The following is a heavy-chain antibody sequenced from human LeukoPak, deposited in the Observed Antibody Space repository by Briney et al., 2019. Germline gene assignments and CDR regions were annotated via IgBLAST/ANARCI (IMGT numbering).Heavy chain of an antibody. CDR3: ARGPRLDSSGWYYGAFDI. J-gene: IGHJ3*02. CDR2: INPNSGGT. CDR1: GYTFTGYY. V-gene: IGHV1-2*06. D-gene: IGHD6-19*01. Sequence: ASVKVSCKASGYTFTGYYMHWVRQAPGQGLEWMGRINPNSGGTNYAQKFQGRVTMTRDTFISTAYMELSRLRSDDTAVYYCARGPRLDSSGWYYGAFDIWGQGTMVTVSS.